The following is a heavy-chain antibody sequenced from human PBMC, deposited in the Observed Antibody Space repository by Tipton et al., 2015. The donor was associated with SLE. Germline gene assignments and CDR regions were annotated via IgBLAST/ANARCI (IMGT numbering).Heavy chain of an antibody. CDR1: GSSLSSGYY. CDR3: ARVNDRYSSSWFDAFDI. J-gene: IGHJ3*02. V-gene: IGHV4-38-2*01. CDR2: IYHSGSN. D-gene: IGHD6-13*01. Sequence: TLSLTRAVSGSSLSSGYYRGWLRQPPGKGLEWIGCIYHSGSNSYNPSLKSRVTIPVDTSKNQFSLKLSSVTAADTAVYYCARVNDRYSSSWFDAFDIWGQGTMVTVSS.